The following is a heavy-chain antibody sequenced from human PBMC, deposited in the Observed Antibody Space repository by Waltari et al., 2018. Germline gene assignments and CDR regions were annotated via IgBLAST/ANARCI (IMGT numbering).Heavy chain of an antibody. CDR2: IHGSGRT. Sequence: QLQLQQSGPGLVKPSESLSLTCAVSGDSMNRNNWWSWVRQSPGKGREWIGQIHGSGRTNYNPSLEGRVTVSIDTSNNQFSLKVSYATAADTAVYYCARDRGRGLYLDSWGQGSLVTVSP. CDR1: GDSMNRNNW. V-gene: IGHV4-4*02. D-gene: IGHD2-15*01. CDR3: ARDRGRGLYLDS. J-gene: IGHJ4*02.